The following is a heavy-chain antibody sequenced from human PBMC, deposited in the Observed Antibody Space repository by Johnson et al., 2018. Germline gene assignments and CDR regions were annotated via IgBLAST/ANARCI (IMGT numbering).Heavy chain of an antibody. CDR1: GFTFGDYA. D-gene: IGHD2-15*01. CDR3: TRSYCSGASCYLGGCEY. V-gene: IGHV3-49*03. J-gene: IGHJ4*02. Sequence: VQLVESGGGLVQPGRSLRLSCTESGFTFGDYAMSWFRQAPGKGLEWVGFIRSEAYGGTTEYAASVEGRFTISRDDSKSIAYLQMNSLKPEDTSVYYCTRSYCSGASCYLGGCEYWGQGTLVTVSS. CDR2: IRSEAYGGTT.